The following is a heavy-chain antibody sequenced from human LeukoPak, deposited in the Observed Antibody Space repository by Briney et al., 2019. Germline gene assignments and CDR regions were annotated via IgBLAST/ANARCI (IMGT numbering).Heavy chain of an antibody. CDR3: ARWGVPAALDY. Sequence: GGSLRLSCAASGFTFSSYWMSWVRQAPGKGLEWVANIKQDGSEKYYVNSVKGRFTISRDNAKNSLYLQMNSLRAEDTAVCYCARWGVPAALDYWGQGTLVTVSS. CDR1: GFTFSSYW. J-gene: IGHJ4*02. V-gene: IGHV3-7*01. CDR2: IKQDGSEK. D-gene: IGHD2-2*01.